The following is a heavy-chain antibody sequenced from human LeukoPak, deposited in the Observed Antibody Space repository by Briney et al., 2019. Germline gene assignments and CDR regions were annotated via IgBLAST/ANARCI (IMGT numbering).Heavy chain of an antibody. V-gene: IGHV3-23*01. D-gene: IGHD6-13*01. Sequence: PGGSLRLSCAASGFTFNSYAMSWVRQAPGKGLEWVAVISGSDGGTYYADSVKGRFTISRDNSKNTLYLQMNSLRAEDTAVYYCAKGGINWFDPWGQGTLVTVSS. CDR1: GFTFNSYA. CDR2: ISGSDGGT. J-gene: IGHJ5*02. CDR3: AKGGINWFDP.